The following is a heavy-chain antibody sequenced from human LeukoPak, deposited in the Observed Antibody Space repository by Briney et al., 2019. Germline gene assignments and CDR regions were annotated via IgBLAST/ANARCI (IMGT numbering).Heavy chain of an antibody. V-gene: IGHV4-34*01. Sequence: SETLSLTCAAYGGSFSGYYWSWIRQPPGKGLEWIGEINHSGSTNYNPSLKSRVTISVDTSKNQFSLKLSSVTAADTAVYYCARGFSAGSGSYYAYDYWGQGTLVTVSS. J-gene: IGHJ4*02. CDR3: ARGFSAGSGSYYAYDY. D-gene: IGHD3-10*01. CDR1: GGSFSGYY. CDR2: INHSGST.